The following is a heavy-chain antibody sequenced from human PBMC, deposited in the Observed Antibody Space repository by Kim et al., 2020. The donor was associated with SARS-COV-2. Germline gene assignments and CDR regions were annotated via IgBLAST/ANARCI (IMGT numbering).Heavy chain of an antibody. Sequence: GESLKISCQASGYTFAIHWIGWVRQMPGKGLEWMGVIYPQDSDTRYSPSFQGQVAISVDTSINTAYLQWSSLKAPDNGVYYCARALGRDRYGHDYWGQGTLVTVSS. D-gene: IGHD4-17*01. CDR3: ARALGRDRYGHDY. J-gene: IGHJ4*02. V-gene: IGHV5-51*01. CDR1: GYTFAIHW. CDR2: IYPQDSDT.